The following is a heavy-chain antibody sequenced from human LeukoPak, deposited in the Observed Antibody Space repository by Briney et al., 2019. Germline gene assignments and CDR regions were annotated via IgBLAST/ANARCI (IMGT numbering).Heavy chain of an antibody. Sequence: SETLSLTCAVYGGSFSGYYWSWIRQPPGKGLEWIGEINHSGSANYNPSLKSRVTISVDTSKNQFSLKLSSVTAADTAVYYCASSPLRAAAVRPPFDYWGQGTLVTVSS. CDR1: GGSFSGYY. D-gene: IGHD6-13*01. J-gene: IGHJ4*02. CDR3: ASSPLRAAAVRPPFDY. V-gene: IGHV4-34*01. CDR2: INHSGSA.